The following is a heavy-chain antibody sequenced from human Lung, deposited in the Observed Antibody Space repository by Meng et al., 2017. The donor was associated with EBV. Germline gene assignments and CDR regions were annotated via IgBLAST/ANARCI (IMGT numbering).Heavy chain of an antibody. CDR2: IYYTGSS. J-gene: IGHJ4*02. CDR1: GGSVISGGYY. V-gene: IGHV4-31*03. Sequence: QGQSQQSGPGLVPPSQPLSLTCTVAGGSVISGGYYWSWIRQQPGKGLEWIGYIYYTGSSFYNPSLKSRVTISVDTSKNQFSLNLSSVTAADTAVYYCANAGRFGESLGDYWGQGILVTVSS. CDR3: ANAGRFGESLGDY. D-gene: IGHD3-10*01.